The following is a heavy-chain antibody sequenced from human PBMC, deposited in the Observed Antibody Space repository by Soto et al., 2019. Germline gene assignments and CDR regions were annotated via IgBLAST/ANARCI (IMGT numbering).Heavy chain of an antibody. CDR2: IYYSGST. CDR3: ARVDSSGWRSFDY. J-gene: IGHJ4*02. CDR1: GGSISSYY. Sequence: SETLSLTYTVSGGSISSYYWSWIRQPPGKGLEWIGYIYYSGSTNYNPSLKSRVTISVDTSKNQFSLKLSSVTAADTAVYYCARVDSSGWRSFDYWGQGTLVTVSS. V-gene: IGHV4-59*01. D-gene: IGHD6-19*01.